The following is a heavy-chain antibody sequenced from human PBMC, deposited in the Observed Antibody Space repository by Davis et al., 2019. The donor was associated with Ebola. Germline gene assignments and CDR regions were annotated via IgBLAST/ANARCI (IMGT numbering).Heavy chain of an antibody. CDR1: VITFTSYA. D-gene: IGHD4-17*01. J-gene: IGHJ5*02. V-gene: IGHV3-23*01. CDR2: ISGSGGST. CDR3: ARVEATATTGWFDP. Sequence: GESLKISCTDSVITFTSYAMTWVRQAPGKGLEWVSAISGSGGSTYYADSVKGRFTISRDNAKNSLYLQMNSLRDEDTAVYYCARVEATATTGWFDPWGQGTLVTVSS.